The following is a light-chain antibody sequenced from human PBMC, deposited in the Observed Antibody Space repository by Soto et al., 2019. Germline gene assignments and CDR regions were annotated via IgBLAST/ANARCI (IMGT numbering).Light chain of an antibody. J-gene: IGLJ1*01. CDR1: GSDVGDYNY. V-gene: IGLV2-14*01. CDR3: SSYTSSDTSYV. CDR2: EVR. Sequence: QSALTQPASVSGSPGQAITISCTGTGSDVGDYNYVSWYQHHPGKAPKLMIYEVRNRPSGVSDRFTGSKSGITASLTISGLQAEDEADYYCSSYTSSDTSYVFGTGTKLTVL.